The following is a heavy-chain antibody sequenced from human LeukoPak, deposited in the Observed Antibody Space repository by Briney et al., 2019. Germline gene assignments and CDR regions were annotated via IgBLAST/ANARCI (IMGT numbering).Heavy chain of an antibody. J-gene: IGHJ3*02. Sequence: SETLSLTCTVSGGSISSGGYYWSWIRQHPGKGLEWIGYIYYSGSTYYNPSLKSRVTISVDTSKNQFSLKLSSVTAADTAVYYCARDSSSYQGGIAFDIWGQGTMVTVSS. CDR3: ARDSSSYQGGIAFDI. V-gene: IGHV4-31*03. D-gene: IGHD6-13*01. CDR1: GGSISSGGYY. CDR2: IYYSGST.